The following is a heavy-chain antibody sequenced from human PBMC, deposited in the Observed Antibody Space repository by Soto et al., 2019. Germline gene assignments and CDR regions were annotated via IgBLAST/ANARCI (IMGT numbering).Heavy chain of an antibody. J-gene: IGHJ5*02. CDR3: SRDGLVSFIAAAGAPNWFDP. V-gene: IGHV3-30-3*01. CDR1: GFTFSSYA. D-gene: IGHD6-13*01. CDR2: ISYDGSNK. Sequence: QVQLVESGGGVVQPGRSLRLSCAASGFTFSSYAMHWVRQAPGKGLEWVAVISYDGSNKYYADSVKGRFTISRDNSKNTMYLQMNSMRAEDTAVYYCSRDGLVSFIAAAGAPNWFDPWGQGTLVTVSS.